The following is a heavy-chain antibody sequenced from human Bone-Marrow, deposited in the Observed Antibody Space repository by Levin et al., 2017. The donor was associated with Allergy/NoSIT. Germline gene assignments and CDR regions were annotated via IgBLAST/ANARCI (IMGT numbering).Heavy chain of an antibody. D-gene: IGHD5-12*01. Sequence: GSLRLSCEASGFTVSSRYMSWVRQAPGKGLEWVSIIYGGGVTYNADSVKGRFTLSRDNSKNTLYLQMNSLTVEDTAVYYCARDVNPLSGRWDNWGQGTLVTVSS. CDR2: IYGGGVT. V-gene: IGHV3-53*01. CDR1: GFTVSSRY. J-gene: IGHJ4*02. CDR3: ARDVNPLSGRWDN.